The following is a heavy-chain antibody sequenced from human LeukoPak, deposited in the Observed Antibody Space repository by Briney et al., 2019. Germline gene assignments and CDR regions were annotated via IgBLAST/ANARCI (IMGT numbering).Heavy chain of an antibody. J-gene: IGHJ3*02. CDR2: IYSGGST. CDR1: RFSVSSNY. D-gene: IGHD2-21*02. V-gene: IGHV3-53*01. Sequence: GGSLRLSCAASRFSVSSNYMSWVRQAPGKGLEWVSVIYSGGSTYYADSVKGRFTISRDNSKDTLYLQMNSLRVEDTAMYYCARGGGAYCGGDCWRAFDIWGQGTVVTVSS. CDR3: ARGGGAYCGGDCWRAFDI.